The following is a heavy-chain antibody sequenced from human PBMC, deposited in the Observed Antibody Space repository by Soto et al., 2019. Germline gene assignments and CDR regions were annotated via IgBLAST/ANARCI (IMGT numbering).Heavy chain of an antibody. J-gene: IGHJ6*02. CDR3: ARSYYDSSASYASYGMDV. CDR2: ISGSGGST. CDR1: GFSFSNYA. Sequence: GGSLRLSCAASGFSFSNYALSWVRQAPGKGLEWVSGISGSGGSTYYADSVKGRFTISRDNSKNTLYLQMNSLRAEDTAVYYCARSYYDSSASYASYGMDVWGQGTTVTVSS. V-gene: IGHV3-23*01. D-gene: IGHD3-22*01.